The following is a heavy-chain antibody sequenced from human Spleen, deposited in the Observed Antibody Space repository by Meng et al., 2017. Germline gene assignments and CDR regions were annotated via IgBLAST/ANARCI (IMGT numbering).Heavy chain of an antibody. J-gene: IGHJ4*02. CDR3: VRGPTTMAHDFDY. V-gene: IGHV4-34*01. Sequence: QVQLQQWGHRLLNPPDPPSLTCGVSCRPLRAYFWSRTPQPPGKGLEWIGEINHTGSTTYNPSLESRATISVDTSQNNLSLKLSAVTAADSYVYYCVRGPTTMAHDFDYWGQGTLVTVSS. CDR1: CRPLRAYF. D-gene: IGHD4-11*01. CDR2: INHTGST.